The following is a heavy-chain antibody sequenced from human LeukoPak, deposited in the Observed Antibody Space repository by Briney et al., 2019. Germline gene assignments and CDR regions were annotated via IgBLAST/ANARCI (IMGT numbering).Heavy chain of an antibody. CDR2: INHSGST. CDR3: ARGRRYYYYDSSGYNYFDY. V-gene: IGHV4-34*01. CDR1: GGSFSGYY. Sequence: SETLSLTCAVYGGSFSGYYWSWIRQPPGKGLEWIGEINHSGSTNYNPSLKGRVTISVDTSKNQFSLKLSSVTAADTAVYYCARGRRYYYYDSSGYNYFDYWGQGTLVTVSS. J-gene: IGHJ4*02. D-gene: IGHD3-22*01.